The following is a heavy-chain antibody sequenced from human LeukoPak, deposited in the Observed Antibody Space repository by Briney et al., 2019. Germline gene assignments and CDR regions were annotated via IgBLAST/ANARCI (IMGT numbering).Heavy chain of an antibody. D-gene: IGHD3-22*01. CDR1: GGSISSSSYY. J-gene: IGHJ3*02. Sequence: ETLPLTCTVSGGSISSSSYYWGWIRQPPGKGLEWVSAISGSGGSTYYADSVKGRFTISRDNSKNTLYLQMNSLRAEDTAVYYCAKVNYDSSGTDAFDIWGQGTMVTVSS. CDR3: AKVNYDSSGTDAFDI. V-gene: IGHV3-23*01. CDR2: ISGSGGST.